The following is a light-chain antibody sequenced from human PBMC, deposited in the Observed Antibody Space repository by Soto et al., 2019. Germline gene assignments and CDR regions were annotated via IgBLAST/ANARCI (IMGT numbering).Light chain of an antibody. Sequence: QSALTQPASVSGSPGQSITISCTGTSSDVGSYNLVSWHQQHPGKAPKLMIYEVSKRPSGVSNRFSGSKSGNTASPTISGLQAEDEADYYCCSYAGSPYVFGTGTKLTVL. CDR2: EVS. CDR3: CSYAGSPYV. CDR1: SSDVGSYNL. J-gene: IGLJ1*01. V-gene: IGLV2-23*02.